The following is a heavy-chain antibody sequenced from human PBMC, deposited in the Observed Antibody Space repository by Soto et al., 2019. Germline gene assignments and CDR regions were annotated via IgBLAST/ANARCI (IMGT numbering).Heavy chain of an antibody. V-gene: IGHV1-18*04. Sequence: ASVKVSCKASGYTFTSYGISWVRQALGQGLEWMGWISAYNGNTNYAQKLQGRVTMTTDTSTSTAYMELRSLRSDDTAVYYCALSYDFWSGYTFDYWGQGTLVTVSS. CDR3: ALSYDFWSGYTFDY. CDR1: GYTFTSYG. D-gene: IGHD3-3*01. CDR2: ISAYNGNT. J-gene: IGHJ4*02.